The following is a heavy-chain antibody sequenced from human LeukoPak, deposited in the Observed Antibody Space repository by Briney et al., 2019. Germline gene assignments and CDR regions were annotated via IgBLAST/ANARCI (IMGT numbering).Heavy chain of an antibody. V-gene: IGHV4-39*01. CDR2: IYYSGST. J-gene: IGHJ5*02. Sequence: SETLSLTCTVSGGSISSSSYYWGWIRQPPGKGLEWIGSIYYSGSTYYNPSLKSRVTISVDTSKNQFSLKLSSVTAADTAVYYCARGYSGYDGSWFDPWGQGTLVTVSS. D-gene: IGHD5-12*01. CDR3: ARGYSGYDGSWFDP. CDR1: GGSISSSSYY.